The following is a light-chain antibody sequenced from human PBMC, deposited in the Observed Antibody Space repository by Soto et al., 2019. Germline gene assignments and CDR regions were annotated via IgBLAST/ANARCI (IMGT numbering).Light chain of an antibody. J-gene: IGLJ2*01. Sequence: QSVLTQPPSVSAAPGQKVTISCSGSSSNIGNNIVSWYQQLPGTAPKLLIYENNYRPSGIPDRFSGSKSGTSATLGITGLRTGDEADYYCGTWDSSLSAVVFGGGTKVTVL. CDR1: SSNIGNNI. V-gene: IGLV1-51*02. CDR3: GTWDSSLSAVV. CDR2: ENN.